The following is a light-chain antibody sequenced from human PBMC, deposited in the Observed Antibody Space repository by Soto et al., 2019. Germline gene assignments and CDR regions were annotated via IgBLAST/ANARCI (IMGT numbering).Light chain of an antibody. V-gene: IGLV3-21*02. J-gene: IGLJ2*01. CDR1: DIRSKS. CDR2: DDR. CDR3: QVWDSDDEVV. Sequence: SYVVTQAPSVSVAPGQTARITCGGNDIRSKSVHWYLQRPGQPPVLVVYDDRKRPSGIPDRFSASNSGPQATLTISRVESGDEGDYYCQVWDSDDEVVFGGGTQLTVL.